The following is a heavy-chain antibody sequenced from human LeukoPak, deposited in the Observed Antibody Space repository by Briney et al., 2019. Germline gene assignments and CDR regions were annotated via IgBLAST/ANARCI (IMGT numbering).Heavy chain of an antibody. CDR1: GFTFSSYS. V-gene: IGHV3-21*01. D-gene: IGHD2-2*01. CDR2: ISSSSSYI. CDR3: EKARYCSSTSCYFDY. Sequence: PGGSLRLSCAASGFTFSSYSMNWVRQAPGKGLEWVSSISSSSSYIYYADSVKGRFTISRDNAKNSLYLQMNSLRAEDTAVYYCEKARYCSSTSCYFDYWGQGTLVTVSS. J-gene: IGHJ4*02.